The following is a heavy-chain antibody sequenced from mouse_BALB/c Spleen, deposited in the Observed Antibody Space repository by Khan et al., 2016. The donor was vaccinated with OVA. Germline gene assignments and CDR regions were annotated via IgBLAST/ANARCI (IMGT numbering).Heavy chain of an antibody. Sequence: IQLVQSGTVLARPGASVRMSCKASGYIFTNYLMHWVKQRPGQGLEWIGSIYPGNSDTNYNQKFKGKATLTAVPSASTAYMEVSSLTNEDSAVYYGTRAGYGALAYWGQGTLVTVSA. J-gene: IGHJ3*01. D-gene: IGHD1-1*01. V-gene: IGHV1-5*01. CDR3: TRAGYGALAY. CDR1: GYIFTNYL. CDR2: IYPGNSDT.